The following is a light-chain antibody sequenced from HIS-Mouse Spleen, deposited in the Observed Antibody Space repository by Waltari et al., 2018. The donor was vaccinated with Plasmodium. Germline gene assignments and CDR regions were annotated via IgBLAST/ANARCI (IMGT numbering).Light chain of an antibody. Sequence: EIVMTQSPATLSVPPGERATLTCRASQSVSSNLAWYQQKPGQAPRLLISGASTRATGSPARCSGSGSGTGFTLTISSLQSEDFAVYYCQQYNDWSFTFGPGTKVDIK. CDR2: GAS. V-gene: IGKV3-15*01. CDR1: QSVSSN. J-gene: IGKJ3*01. CDR3: QQYNDWSFT.